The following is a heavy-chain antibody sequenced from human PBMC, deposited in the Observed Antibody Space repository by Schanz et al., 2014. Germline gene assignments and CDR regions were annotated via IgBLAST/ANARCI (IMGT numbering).Heavy chain of an antibody. Sequence: ADLVESGGGLIQRGESLRLSCAASGFTFSSYKMNWVRQAPGKGLEWVAAMSYDGSIKYYGDSVKGRFTISRDNSKNTLYLHMNTLRSEDTAVYYCAKDSTHIDIVLVPTAIDYWGQGTLVTVSS. CDR2: MSYDGSIK. CDR3: AKDSTHIDIVLVPTAIDY. V-gene: IGHV3-30*18. D-gene: IGHD2-2*01. CDR1: GFTFSSYK. J-gene: IGHJ4*02.